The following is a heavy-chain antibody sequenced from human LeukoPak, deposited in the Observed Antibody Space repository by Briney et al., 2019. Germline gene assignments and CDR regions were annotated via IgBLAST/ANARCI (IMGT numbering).Heavy chain of an antibody. J-gene: IGHJ4*02. CDR1: GGTFSSYA. CDR3: ASGQYYYDSSGYYY. D-gene: IGHD3-22*01. Sequence: SVKVSCKASGGTFSSYAISWVQQAPGQGLEWMGGIIPIFGTANYAQKFQGRVTITADESTSTAYMELSSLRSEDTAVYYCASGQYYYDSSGYYYWGQGTLVTVSS. CDR2: IIPIFGTA. V-gene: IGHV1-69*01.